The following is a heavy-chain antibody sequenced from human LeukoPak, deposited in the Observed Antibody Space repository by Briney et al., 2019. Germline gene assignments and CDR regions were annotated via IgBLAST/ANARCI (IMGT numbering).Heavy chain of an antibody. V-gene: IGHV1-69*04. D-gene: IGHD2-2*01. CDR2: FIPVHDTA. Sequence: ASVKVSCKASAGTFTKYVISWVREAPGQGLEWMGRFIPVHDTANYAHKFQGRVILTADKSTSTAYMELTSLRSEDTAVYCAMLGVIPDWGQGTLITVSS. CDR3: MLGVIPD. J-gene: IGHJ1*01. CDR1: AGTFTKYV.